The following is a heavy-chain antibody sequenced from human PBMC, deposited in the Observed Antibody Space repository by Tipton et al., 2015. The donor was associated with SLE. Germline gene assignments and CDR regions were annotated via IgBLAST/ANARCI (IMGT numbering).Heavy chain of an antibody. CDR1: GFTFSSYE. Sequence: SLRLSCAASGFTFSSYEMNWVRQAPGKGLEWVAVISYDGSNKYYADSVKGRFTISRDNSKNTLYLQMNSLRAEDTAVYYCAKEGRAAGPFDYWGQGTLVTVSS. CDR2: ISYDGSNK. D-gene: IGHD6-25*01. V-gene: IGHV3-30*18. J-gene: IGHJ4*02. CDR3: AKEGRAAGPFDY.